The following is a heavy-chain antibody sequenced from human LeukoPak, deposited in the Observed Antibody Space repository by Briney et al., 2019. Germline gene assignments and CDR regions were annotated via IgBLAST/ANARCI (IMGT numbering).Heavy chain of an antibody. CDR1: GGSISSGGYY. J-gene: IGHJ4*02. CDR2: IYYSGST. CDR3: ARIYSSGYSYGYFDY. Sequence: SETLSLTCTVSGGSISSGGYYWSWIRQHPGKGLERIGYIYYSGSTYYNPSLKSRVTISVDTSKNQFSLKLSSVTAADTAVYYCARIYSSGYSYGYFDYWGQGTLVTVSS. V-gene: IGHV4-31*03. D-gene: IGHD5-18*01.